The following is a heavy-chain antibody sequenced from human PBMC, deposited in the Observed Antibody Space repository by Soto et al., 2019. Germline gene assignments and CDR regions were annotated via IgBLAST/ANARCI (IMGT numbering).Heavy chain of an antibody. Sequence: GGSLRLSCGASGFTFSSHAMHWVRQAPGKGPEWVAAITNDGSKKYYADSVKGRFTISRDNSKKPLYLQMNSLRPEDTAVYYCGKEYRGYCSSFRCYIDYWGQGTLVTVSS. D-gene: IGHD2-2*02. CDR2: ITNDGSKK. CDR1: GFTFSSHA. CDR3: GKEYRGYCSSFRCYIDY. V-gene: IGHV3-30*18. J-gene: IGHJ4*02.